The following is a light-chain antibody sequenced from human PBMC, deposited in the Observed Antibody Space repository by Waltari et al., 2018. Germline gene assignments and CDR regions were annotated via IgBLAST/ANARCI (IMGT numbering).Light chain of an antibody. CDR3: GTWDSSLSGAV. CDR2: DDS. J-gene: IGLJ7*01. CDR1: SSNIGNNY. Sequence: QSVLTQPPSVSAAPGQRVTISCPGGSSNIGNNYVSWYRQFPGTAPKLPIYDDSERPSGIPGRFSGSKSGTSATLDITGLQAGDEADYYCGTWDSSLSGAVFGGGTHLTVL. V-gene: IGLV1-51*01.